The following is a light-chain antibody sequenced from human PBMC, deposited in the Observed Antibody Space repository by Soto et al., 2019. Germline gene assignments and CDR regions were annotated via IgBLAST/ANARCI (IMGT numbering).Light chain of an antibody. V-gene: IGLV1-44*01. CDR1: GSNIGSNS. CDR2: SQS. J-gene: IGLJ3*02. CDR3: AVWDDSLNEVV. Sequence: QSVLTQPPSASGTPGQRVTISCSGSGSNIGSNSVNWYQQHPGTAPKLLIYSQSQRPSGVPDRISGAKSGTSVTLAISGLQAEDEATYYCAVWDDSLNEVVFGGGTKLTVL.